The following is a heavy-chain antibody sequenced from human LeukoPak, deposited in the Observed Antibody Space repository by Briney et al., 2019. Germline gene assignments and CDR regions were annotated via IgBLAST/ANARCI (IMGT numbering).Heavy chain of an antibody. CDR3: ASESPPLDYDFWSGYYSSSGYYYGMDV. CDR1: GYTFTVYY. J-gene: IGHJ6*02. V-gene: IGHV1-2*02. D-gene: IGHD3-3*01. CDR2: INPNSGGT. Sequence: ASVTVSFTASGYTFTVYYMHWVRQAPGQGLEWMGWINPNSGGTNYSQKFQGRVTMTRDTSISTAYMELSRLRSDDTAVYYCASESPPLDYDFWSGYYSSSGYYYGMDVWGQGTTVTVSS.